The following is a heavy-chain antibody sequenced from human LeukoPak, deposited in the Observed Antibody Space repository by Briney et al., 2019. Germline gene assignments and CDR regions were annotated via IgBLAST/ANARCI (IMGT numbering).Heavy chain of an antibody. J-gene: IGHJ1*01. D-gene: IGHD6-13*01. V-gene: IGHV3-7*01. CDR2: IKQDGSEE. CDR1: GFTFSTYW. CDR3: ARLGYGYSSRWSNGGYFQH. Sequence: GGSLRLSCAASGFTFSTYWMSWVRQAPGQGLEWVANIKQDGSEEYYVDSVKGRFIISRDNAKNSLFLQMNSLRDEDTAVYYCARLGYGYSSRWSNGGYFQHWGQGTLVTVSS.